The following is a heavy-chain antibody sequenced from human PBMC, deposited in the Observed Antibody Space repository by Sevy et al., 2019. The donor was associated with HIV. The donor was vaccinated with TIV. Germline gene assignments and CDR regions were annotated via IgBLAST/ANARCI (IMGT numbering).Heavy chain of an antibody. CDR3: ARRAPYCSSTSCSRQYYFDY. CDR2: FDPEDGET. Sequence: ASVKVSCKVSGYTLTELSMHWVRQAPGKGLEWMGGFDPEDGETIYAQKFQGRVTMTEDTSTDTAYMVLSSLRSEDTALYYCARRAPYCSSTSCSRQYYFDYWGQGTLVTVSS. D-gene: IGHD2-2*01. V-gene: IGHV1-24*01. J-gene: IGHJ4*02. CDR1: GYTLTELS.